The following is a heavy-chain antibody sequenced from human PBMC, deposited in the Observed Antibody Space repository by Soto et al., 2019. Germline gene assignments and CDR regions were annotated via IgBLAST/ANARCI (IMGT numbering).Heavy chain of an antibody. J-gene: IGHJ5*02. CDR1: GFTFSRSD. CDR3: GRGGGKVATPFDP. V-gene: IGHV3-30*03. CDR2: ISYDGSNK. Sequence: QVQLVESGGGVVQPGRSLRLSCVASGFTFSRSDMHWVRQAPGKGLEWVALISYDGSNKYYADSVKGRFTISRDNSKTALYLQMYSLTPVDTAMYHCGRGGGKVATPFDPWGQGTLVTFSS. D-gene: IGHD5-12*01.